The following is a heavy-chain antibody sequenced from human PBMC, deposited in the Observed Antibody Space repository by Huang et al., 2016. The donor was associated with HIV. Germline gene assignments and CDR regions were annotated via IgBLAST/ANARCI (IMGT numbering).Heavy chain of an antibody. Sequence: QIQLMQSGPELKQPGASVKVSCKASGYPFTQFGITWVRQAPGQGPEWMGWMCASSGDTEYAQKFQGRVTLTTDTTTNIAYMELRSLRSDDTAKYYCARDPKYHRIGYYRQRRGIDIWGQGTMVIVSS. CDR2: MCASSGDT. J-gene: IGHJ3*02. D-gene: IGHD3-22*01. CDR1: GYPFTQFG. CDR3: ARDPKYHRIGYYRQRRGIDI. V-gene: IGHV1-18*01.